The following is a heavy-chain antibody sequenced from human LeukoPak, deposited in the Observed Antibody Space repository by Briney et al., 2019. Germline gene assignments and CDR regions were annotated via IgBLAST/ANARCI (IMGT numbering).Heavy chain of an antibody. CDR1: GYTFTSYG. J-gene: IGHJ3*02. CDR2: ISAYNGNA. Sequence: ASVKVSCKASGYTFTSYGISWVLQAPGQGLEWMGWISAYNGNANYAQKLQGRVTMTTDTSTSTAYMELRSLRSDDTAVYYCAREEMATSNWAFDIWGQGTMVTVSS. CDR3: AREEMATSNWAFDI. D-gene: IGHD5-24*01. V-gene: IGHV1-18*01.